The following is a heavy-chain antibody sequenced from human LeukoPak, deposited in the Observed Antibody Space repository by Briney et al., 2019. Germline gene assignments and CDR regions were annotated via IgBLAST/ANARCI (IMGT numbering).Heavy chain of an antibody. CDR3: ARSGYDFWSGYSQYFQH. Sequence: PSETLSLACAVYGRSFSGYYWSWIRQPPENGLEWIGEINHSGSTNHNPSLKSRIPISLDTYKNQFSLKRSSATAAHTAVYYCARSGYDFWSGYSQYFQHWGQGTLVTASS. CDR2: INHSGST. V-gene: IGHV4-34*01. J-gene: IGHJ1*01. CDR1: GRSFSGYY. D-gene: IGHD3-3*01.